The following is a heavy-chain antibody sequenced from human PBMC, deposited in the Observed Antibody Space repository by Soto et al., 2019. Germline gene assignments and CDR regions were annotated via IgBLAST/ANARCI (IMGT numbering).Heavy chain of an antibody. CDR2: IYPGDSDT. J-gene: IGHJ6*01. D-gene: IGHD5-18*01. V-gene: IGHV5-51*01. CDR1: GYSFTSYW. Sequence: GESLKFSCKGSGYSFTSYWIGWVRQMPGKGLEWMGIIYPGDSDTRYSPSFQGQVTISADKSISTAYLQWSSLKASDTAMYYCARPAMVSNQYYYGMDVWGQGTTVNVSS. CDR3: ARPAMVSNQYYYGMDV.